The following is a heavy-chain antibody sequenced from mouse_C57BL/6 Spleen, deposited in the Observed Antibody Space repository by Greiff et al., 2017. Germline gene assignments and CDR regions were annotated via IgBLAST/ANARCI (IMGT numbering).Heavy chain of an antibody. V-gene: IGHV1-59*01. CDR1: GYTFTSYW. Sequence: QVHVKQPGAELVRPGTSVKLSCKASGYTFTSYWMHWVKQRPGQGLEWIGVIDPSDSYTNYNQKFKGKATLTVDTSSSTAYMQLSSLTSEDSAVYYCARWGITTVVEDWGQGTSVTVSS. CDR2: IDPSDSYT. J-gene: IGHJ4*01. CDR3: ARWGITTVVED. D-gene: IGHD1-1*01.